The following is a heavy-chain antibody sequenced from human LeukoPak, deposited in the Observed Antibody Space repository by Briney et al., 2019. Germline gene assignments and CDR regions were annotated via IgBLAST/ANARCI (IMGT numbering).Heavy chain of an antibody. Sequence: GGSLRLSCAASGFTFSSYSMNWVRQAPGKGLEWVSSIGSSSSYIYYADSVKGRFTISRDNAKNSLYLQMNSLRAEDTAVYYCARDYIEGLLAYWGQGTLVTVSS. CDR1: GFTFSSYS. J-gene: IGHJ4*02. V-gene: IGHV3-21*01. D-gene: IGHD1-26*01. CDR2: IGSSSSYI. CDR3: ARDYIEGLLAY.